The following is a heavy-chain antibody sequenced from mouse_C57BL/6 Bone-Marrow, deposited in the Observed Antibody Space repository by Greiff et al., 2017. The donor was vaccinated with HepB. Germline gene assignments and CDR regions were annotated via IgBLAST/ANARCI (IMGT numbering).Heavy chain of an antibody. CDR2: ISDDGSN. V-gene: IGHV3-6*01. CDR3: ARDTRGFAY. Sequence: EVQLVESGPGLVKPSQSLSLSCSVTGYSITSGYFWNWIRQFPGNILEWMGYISDDGSNNYNPSFNNRITITRDTSKNQFFLKLNSFTTEDTATYYCARDTRGFAYWGQGTLVTVSA. CDR1: GYSITSGYF. J-gene: IGHJ3*01.